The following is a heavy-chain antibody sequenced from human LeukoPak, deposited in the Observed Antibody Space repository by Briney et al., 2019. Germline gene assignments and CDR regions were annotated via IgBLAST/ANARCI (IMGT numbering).Heavy chain of an antibody. CDR2: MNPNSGNT. V-gene: IGHV1-8*01. CDR1: GYTFTSYD. J-gene: IGHJ6*03. CDR3: ARRSAGWFGDYYMDV. Sequence: ASVKVSFKASGYTFTSYDINWVRQATGQGLEWMGWMNPNSGNTGYAQKFQGRVTMTRNTSISTAYMELSSLRSEDTAVYYCARRSAGWFGDYYMDVWGKGTTVTISS. D-gene: IGHD3-10*01.